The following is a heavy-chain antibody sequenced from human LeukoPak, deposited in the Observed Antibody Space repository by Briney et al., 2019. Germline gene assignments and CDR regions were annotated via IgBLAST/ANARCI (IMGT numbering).Heavy chain of an antibody. CDR3: ARGGQQLVNWFDP. V-gene: IGHV4-61*02. CDR1: GGSISSGSYY. J-gene: IGHJ5*02. Sequence: PSQTLFLTCTVSGGSISSGSYYWIWLRQPAGKGLEWIGRIYTSGSTDYNPSLKSRVTVSVDTSKNQFSLKLNSVTAADTAFCYCARGGQQLVNWFDPWGQGILVTVSS. CDR2: IYTSGST. D-gene: IGHD6-13*01.